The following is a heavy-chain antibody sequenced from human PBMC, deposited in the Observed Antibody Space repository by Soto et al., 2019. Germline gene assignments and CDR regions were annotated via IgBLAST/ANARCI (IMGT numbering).Heavy chain of an antibody. V-gene: IGHV3-9*01. CDR3: AKADIIVVPAVPGAFDI. CDR2: ISWNSGSI. Sequence: GGSLRLSCAASGFTFDDYAMHWVRQVLGKGLEWVSGISWNSGSIGYADSVKGRFTISRDNAKNSLYLQMNSLRAEDTALYYCAKADIIVVPAVPGAFDIWGQGTMVTVSS. J-gene: IGHJ3*02. CDR1: GFTFDDYA. D-gene: IGHD2-2*01.